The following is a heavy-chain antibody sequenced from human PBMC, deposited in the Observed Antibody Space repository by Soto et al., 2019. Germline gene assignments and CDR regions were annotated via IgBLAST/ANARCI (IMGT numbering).Heavy chain of an antibody. D-gene: IGHD3-3*01. CDR3: AKDPPNYDFWSGPPIGMDV. CDR2: ISGSGGST. Sequence: GGSLRLSYAASGFTFSSYAMSWVRQAPGKGLEWVSAISGSGGSTYYADSVKGRFTISRDNSKNTLYLQMNSLRAEDTAVYYCAKDPPNYDFWSGPPIGMDVWGQGTTVTVSS. J-gene: IGHJ6*02. V-gene: IGHV3-23*01. CDR1: GFTFSSYA.